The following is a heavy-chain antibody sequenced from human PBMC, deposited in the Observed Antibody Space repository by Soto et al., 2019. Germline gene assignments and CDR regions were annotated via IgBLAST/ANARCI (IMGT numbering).Heavy chain of an antibody. Sequence: ASVKVSCKASGGTFSSYAISWVRQAPGQGLEWMGGIIPIFGTANYAQKFQGRVTITADKSTSTAYMELSSLRSEDTAVYYCARSDPDNYYYYGMDVWGQGTTVTVSS. CDR1: GGTFSSYA. CDR2: IIPIFGTA. V-gene: IGHV1-69*06. CDR3: ARSDPDNYYYYGMDV. J-gene: IGHJ6*02. D-gene: IGHD3-9*01.